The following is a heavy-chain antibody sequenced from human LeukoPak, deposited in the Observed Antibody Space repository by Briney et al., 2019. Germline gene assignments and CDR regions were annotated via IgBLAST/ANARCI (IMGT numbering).Heavy chain of an antibody. CDR2: INNDGSST. D-gene: IGHD3-3*01. V-gene: IGHV3-74*01. J-gene: IGHJ4*02. CDR1: GFIFSDHW. Sequence: AGGSLRLSCAASGFIFSDHWMHRVRQAPGKGLVWLSRINNDGSSTIYADSVKGRFTFSRDNAENTLFLEMSSLRVEDTAVHYCVRERNNFWSGHHSIFDSWGQGTLVTVSS. CDR3: VRERNNFWSGHHSIFDS.